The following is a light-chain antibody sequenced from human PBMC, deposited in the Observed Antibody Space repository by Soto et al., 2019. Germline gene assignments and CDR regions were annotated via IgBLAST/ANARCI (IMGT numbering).Light chain of an antibody. Sequence: QAVVTQEPSLTVSPGGTVTLTCGSSTGTVTSGHNPYWLQRKPGQAPRTLIYDTNNKHSLTPARFSGSLLGGKAALTLSGAQSDDEADYYCLRHHSRPWVFGGGTKLTVL. J-gene: IGLJ3*02. V-gene: IGLV7-46*01. CDR2: DTN. CDR1: TGTVTSGHN. CDR3: LRHHSRPWV.